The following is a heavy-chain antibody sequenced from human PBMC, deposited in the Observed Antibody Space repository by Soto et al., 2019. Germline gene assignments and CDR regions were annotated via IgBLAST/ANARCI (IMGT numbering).Heavy chain of an antibody. CDR3: ARHRHPRGTVGATSPLDP. CDR1: GFSVSSHY. D-gene: IGHD1-26*01. Sequence: LRLSCALCGFSVSSHYLRWVRQAPGKGLEWVSVHYSGGSTYYADSVQGRFTISRDKSNNTLYLQMRRVRAEDTAVYFCARHRHPRGTVGATSPLDPWGQGTQVTVSS. V-gene: IGHV3-53*01. J-gene: IGHJ5*02. CDR2: HYSGGST.